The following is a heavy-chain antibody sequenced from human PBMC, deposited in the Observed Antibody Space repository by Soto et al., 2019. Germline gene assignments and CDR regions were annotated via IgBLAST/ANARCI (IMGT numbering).Heavy chain of an antibody. CDR1: GLTFSISW. CDR2: INPAGNVQ. V-gene: IGHV3-7*01. Sequence: VQLVESGGGLVQPGESLRLSCAASGLTFSISWMTWVRQAPGEGLEWVSNINPAGNVQQYADAVKQRFTISRDNAKNSLVPQMSGRSVEDTAADYGATANTPYAFDTRGQGKMGTAS. J-gene: IGHJ3*02. CDR3: ATANTPYAFDT.